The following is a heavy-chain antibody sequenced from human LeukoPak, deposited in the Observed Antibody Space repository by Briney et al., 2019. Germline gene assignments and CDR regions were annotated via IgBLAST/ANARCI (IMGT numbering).Heavy chain of an antibody. D-gene: IGHD3-10*01. CDR3: SQVVDYGSGMGLDY. Sequence: GGSLRLSCAASGFTFDDYAMHWVRHAPGKGVEGVSLISGGGGSTYYADSVKGRFTISRDNSKNSLYLQMNSLRTEDTALYYCSQVVDYGSGMGLDYWGQGTLVTVSS. J-gene: IGHJ4*02. CDR1: GFTFDDYA. V-gene: IGHV3-43*02. CDR2: ISGGGGST.